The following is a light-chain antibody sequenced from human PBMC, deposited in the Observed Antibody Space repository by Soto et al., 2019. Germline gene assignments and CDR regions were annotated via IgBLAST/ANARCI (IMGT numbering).Light chain of an antibody. CDR3: QQRSSWPGT. J-gene: IGKJ5*01. V-gene: IGKV3-11*01. CDR2: DAS. Sequence: EIVLTQSPATLSLSPGERATLSCRASQSVSSYLAWYQQKPGQAPRLLIYDASNRATGIPARFSGSGSGTDFTLTISSLEPGDFAVYYCQQRSSWPGTFGQGTRLEIK. CDR1: QSVSSY.